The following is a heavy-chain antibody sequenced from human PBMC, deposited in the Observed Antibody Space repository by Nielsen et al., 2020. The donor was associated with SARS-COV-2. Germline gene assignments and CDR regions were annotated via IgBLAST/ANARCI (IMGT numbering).Heavy chain of an antibody. CDR3: AIWTSPLTTVTTINAFDI. V-gene: IGHV1-18*01. Sequence: ASVKVSCKASGYTFSSHGITWVRQAPGQGLEWMGWISVYNGNTNSAQKLQGRVTMTTDTSTSTAYMELRSLRSDDTAVYYCAIWTSPLTTVTTINAFDIWGQGTMVTVSS. D-gene: IGHD4-17*01. CDR1: GYTFSSHG. CDR2: ISVYNGNT. J-gene: IGHJ3*02.